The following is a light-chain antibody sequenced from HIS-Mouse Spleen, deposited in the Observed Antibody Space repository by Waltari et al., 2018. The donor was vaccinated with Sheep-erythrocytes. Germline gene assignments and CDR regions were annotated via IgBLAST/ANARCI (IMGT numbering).Light chain of an antibody. V-gene: IGLV2-23*01. J-gene: IGLJ3*02. Sequence: QSALTQPASVSGSPGQSITISCTGTSSDVGSYNLVSWYQQHPGKAPQLMIYEGSKRPSGVSNRFSGSKYGNTASLTISGLQAEDEADYYCCSYAGSSTPWVFGGGTKLTVL. CDR3: CSYAGSSTPWV. CDR2: EGS. CDR1: SSDVGSYNL.